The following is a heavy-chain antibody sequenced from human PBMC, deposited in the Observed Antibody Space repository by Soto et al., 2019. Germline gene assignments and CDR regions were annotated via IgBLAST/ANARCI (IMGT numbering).Heavy chain of an antibody. J-gene: IGHJ6*02. CDR2: ISYDGSNK. D-gene: IGHD1-1*01. CDR1: GFTFSSYG. V-gene: IGHV3-30*18. Sequence: PAGSLRLSCAVSGFTFSSYGMHWYRQAPGKGLEWVAVISYDGSNKYYADSVKGRFTISRDNSKNTLYLQMNSLRAEDKAVYYCAKDRGGNYYGLDVWGQGTTVTVSS. CDR3: AKDRGGNYYGLDV.